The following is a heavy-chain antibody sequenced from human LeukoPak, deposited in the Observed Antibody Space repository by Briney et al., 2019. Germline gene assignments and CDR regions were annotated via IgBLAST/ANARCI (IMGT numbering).Heavy chain of an antibody. J-gene: IGHJ4*02. V-gene: IGHV3-64D*06. CDR3: VKDRRGYSNAALFLDY. D-gene: IGHD3-10*01. CDR2: ISSNGGST. Sequence: GGSLRLSCSASGFTFSSYAMHWVRQAPGPGLEYVSAISSNGGSTYYADSVTGRFTISRDNSKNTLYLQMSSLRAEGTAVYYCVKDRRGYSNAALFLDYGGQGTLVTVPS. CDR1: GFTFSSYA.